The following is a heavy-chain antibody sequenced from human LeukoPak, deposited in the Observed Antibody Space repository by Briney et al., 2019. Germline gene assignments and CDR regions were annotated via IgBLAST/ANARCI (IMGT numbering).Heavy chain of an antibody. J-gene: IGHJ4*02. D-gene: IGHD3-9*01. CDR1: GFTFSIYE. Sequence: GGSLRLSCAPSGFTFSIYEMDWARHAPGGGLEWVSYISISGRTIYHTPSVEGRFTLSKDNAKNSLYLQMNSLRAEDTAVYYCARQAAGYSLELDYWGQGTLVTVSS. V-gene: IGHV3-48*03. CDR3: ARQAAGYSLELDY. CDR2: ISISGRTI.